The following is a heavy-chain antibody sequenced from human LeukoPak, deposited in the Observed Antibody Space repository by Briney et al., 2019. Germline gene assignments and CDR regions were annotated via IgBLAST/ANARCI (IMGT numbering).Heavy chain of an antibody. CDR1: GFTFSNYA. V-gene: IGHV3-66*01. Sequence: PGGSLRLSCAASGFTFSNYAMSWVRQAPGKGLEWVSLIYTAGSTYYATSVKGRFTISRDNSKNTLYLQMNSLRAEDTAVYYCAKGITAAGLFDYWGQGTLVTVSS. CDR3: AKGITAAGLFDY. J-gene: IGHJ4*02. D-gene: IGHD6-13*01. CDR2: IYTAGST.